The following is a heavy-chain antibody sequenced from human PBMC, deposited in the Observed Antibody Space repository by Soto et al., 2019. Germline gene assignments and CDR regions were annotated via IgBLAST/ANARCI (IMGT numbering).Heavy chain of an antibody. CDR1: GFTFSGYG. CDR2: ISDTGTTA. D-gene: IGHD6-13*01. J-gene: IGHJ6*03. V-gene: IGHV3-23*01. CDR3: AKGFGSRSRYMDA. Sequence: GGSLRLSCAASGFTFSGYGMRWVRQAPGKGLEWVSAISDTGTTAIYAGSVKGRFTISRDNSKNTLYLQMDGLRAEDTAVYYCAKGFGSRSRYMDAWGKGTTVTVSS.